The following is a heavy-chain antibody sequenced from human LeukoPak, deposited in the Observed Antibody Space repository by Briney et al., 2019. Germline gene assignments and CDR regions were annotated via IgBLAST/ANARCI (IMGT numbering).Heavy chain of an antibody. V-gene: IGHV3-23*01. J-gene: IGHJ4*02. Sequence: GGSLRLSCAASGFTFNIFAMNWVRQAWGRALEWVSTISGSGISTYYADSVKGRFTISRDNSKNTLYLQINSLRDEDTAVYFCAKDQHGYDKPIDYWGQGTLVTVSS. CDR1: GFTFNIFA. CDR2: ISGSGIST. CDR3: AKDQHGYDKPIDY. D-gene: IGHD5-12*01.